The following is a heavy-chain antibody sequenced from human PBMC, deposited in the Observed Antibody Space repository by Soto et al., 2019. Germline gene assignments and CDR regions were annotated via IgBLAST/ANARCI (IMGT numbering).Heavy chain of an antibody. CDR3: AKAPRSPDYYYYYYGMDV. CDR1: GFTFSSYA. J-gene: IGHJ6*02. CDR2: ISGSGGST. Sequence: GGSLRLSCAASGFTFSSYAMSWVRQDPGKGLEWVSAISGSGGSTYYADSVKGRFTISRDNSKNTLYLQMNSLRAEDTAVYYCAKAPRSPDYYYYYYGMDVWGQGTTVTV. V-gene: IGHV3-23*01.